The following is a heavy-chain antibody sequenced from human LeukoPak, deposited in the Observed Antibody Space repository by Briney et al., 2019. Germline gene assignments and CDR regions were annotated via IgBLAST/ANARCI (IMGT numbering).Heavy chain of an antibody. CDR1: GGSFSGYY. V-gene: IGHV4-34*01. D-gene: IGHD4-17*01. Sequence: SETLSLTCAVYGGSFSGYYWSWIRQPPGKGLEWIGSIYYSGSTYYNPSLKSRVTISVDTSKNQFSLKLSSVTAADTAVYYCARGPLRTTDKPFDYWGQGTLVTVSS. CDR3: ARGPLRTTDKPFDY. J-gene: IGHJ4*02. CDR2: IYYSGST.